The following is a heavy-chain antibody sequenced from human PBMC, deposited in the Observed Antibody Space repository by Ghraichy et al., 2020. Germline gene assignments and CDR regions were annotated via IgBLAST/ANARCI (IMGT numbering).Heavy chain of an antibody. D-gene: IGHD6-13*01. Sequence: SETLSLTCTVSGGSVSSGSYYWSWIRQPPGKGLEWIGYIYYSGSTNYNPSLKSRVTISVDTSKNQFSLKLSSVTAADTAVYYCARDSYLAAAGMFETHHWGQGTLVTVSS. CDR2: IYYSGST. J-gene: IGHJ4*02. V-gene: IGHV4-61*01. CDR1: GGSVSSGSYY. CDR3: ARDSYLAAAGMFETHH.